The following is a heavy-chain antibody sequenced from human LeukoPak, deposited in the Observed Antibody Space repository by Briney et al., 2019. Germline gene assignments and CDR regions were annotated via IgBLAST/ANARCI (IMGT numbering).Heavy chain of an antibody. D-gene: IGHD6-13*01. V-gene: IGHV3-21*01. Sequence: GGSLRLSCAASEFTLSGYNMKWVREAPGKGLEWVSSISYRSSDIEYADSVKGRFTISKDNAKQLLYLQMSSLRAEDTAVYYCARVYSSSWYSGYLYMDVWGKGTTVTASS. CDR2: ISYRSSDI. J-gene: IGHJ6*03. CDR1: EFTLSGYN. CDR3: ARVYSSSWYSGYLYMDV.